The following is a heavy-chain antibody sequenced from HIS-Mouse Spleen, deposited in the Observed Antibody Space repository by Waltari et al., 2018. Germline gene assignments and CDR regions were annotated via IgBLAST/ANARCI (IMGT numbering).Heavy chain of an antibody. CDR2: IYYSGST. V-gene: IGHV4-39*07. CDR1: GGSISSSSYY. J-gene: IGHJ2*01. Sequence: QLQLQESGPGLVKPSETLSLTCTVSGGSISSSSYYWRWIRQPPGKGLEWIGSIYYSGSTYYNPSLKSRVTISADTSKNQFSLKLSSVTAADTAVYYCAREIPYSSSWYDWYFDLWGRGTLVTVSS. D-gene: IGHD6-13*01. CDR3: AREIPYSSSWYDWYFDL.